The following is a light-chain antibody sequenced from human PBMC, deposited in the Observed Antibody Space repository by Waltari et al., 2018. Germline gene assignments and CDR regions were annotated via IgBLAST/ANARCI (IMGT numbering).Light chain of an antibody. CDR2: GAS. CDR3: QQYGNSPKT. J-gene: IGKJ1*01. Sequence: SCRASQSVSSSYLAWYQQKPGQAPRLLIYGASSRAIGIPDRFSGSASGTDFTLTISRLEPEDFAVYYCQQYGNSPKTFGQGTKVEIK. V-gene: IGKV3-20*01. CDR1: QSVSSSY.